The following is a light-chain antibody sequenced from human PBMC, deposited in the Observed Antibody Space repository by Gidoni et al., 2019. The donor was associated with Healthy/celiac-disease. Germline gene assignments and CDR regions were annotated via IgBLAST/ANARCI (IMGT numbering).Light chain of an antibody. Sequence: QSVLTQPPSVSGAPGQRVTIPCTGSSSNIGAGYDVHWYQQLPGTAPKLLMYGNSNRPSGVPDRFSGSKSGTSASLAITGLQAEDEAEYYCQSYDSSLSGYWVFGGGTKLTVL. V-gene: IGLV1-40*01. CDR1: SSNIGAGYD. CDR2: GNS. J-gene: IGLJ3*02. CDR3: QSYDSSLSGYWV.